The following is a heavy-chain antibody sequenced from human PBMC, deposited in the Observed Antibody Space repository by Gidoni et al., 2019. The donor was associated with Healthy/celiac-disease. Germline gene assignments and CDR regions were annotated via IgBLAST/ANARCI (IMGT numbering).Heavy chain of an antibody. Sequence: QVQLVQSGAAVKKPGSSVTVSCQASGYTFTSYDINWVRQATGQGLEWMGWMNPNSGNTGYAQKFQGRVTMTRNTSISTAYMELSSLRSEDTAVYYCARVHSPDRGFGELLEWGQGTLVTVSS. J-gene: IGHJ4*02. D-gene: IGHD3-10*01. CDR1: GYTFTSYD. CDR2: MNPNSGNT. V-gene: IGHV1-8*01. CDR3: ARVHSPDRGFGELLE.